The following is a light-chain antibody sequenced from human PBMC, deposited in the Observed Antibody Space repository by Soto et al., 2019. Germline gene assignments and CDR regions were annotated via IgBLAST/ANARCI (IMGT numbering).Light chain of an antibody. CDR2: GAS. V-gene: IGKV3-20*01. Sequence: EIVLTQSPGTLSLSPGERATLSCRASQSVSSTYLAWYQQKPGQAPRLLIYGASSRATAIPARFSCSGYETDFTLIISRLEPEDFAVYYCQYYATSSRTFGGGNKVEIK. J-gene: IGKJ4*01. CDR1: QSVSSTY. CDR3: QYYATSSRT.